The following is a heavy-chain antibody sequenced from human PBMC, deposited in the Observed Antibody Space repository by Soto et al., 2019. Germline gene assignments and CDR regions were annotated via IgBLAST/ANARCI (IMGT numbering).Heavy chain of an antibody. CDR2: IYYSGST. Sequence: SETLSLTCTVSGGSISSGDYYWSWIRQPPGKGLEWIGYIYYSGSTYYNPSPKSRVTISVDTSKNQFSLKLSSVTAADTAVYYCASQKLGYNTFDPWGQGTLVTVSS. V-gene: IGHV4-30-4*01. CDR1: GGSISSGDYY. J-gene: IGHJ5*02. D-gene: IGHD5-18*01. CDR3: ASQKLGYNTFDP.